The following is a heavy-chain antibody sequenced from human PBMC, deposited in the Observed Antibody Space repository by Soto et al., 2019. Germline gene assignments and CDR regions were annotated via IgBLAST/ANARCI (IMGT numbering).Heavy chain of an antibody. Sequence: QVQLLQSGAAVRKPGASVTVSCKASNDSLSSHFIHWVRQAPGEGLEWMGIIHPGPNSASYSKELKGRLTLTSDMPSRTVYMQLSDLRYDDTAVYYCAGASSRVSSVVAAYWGQGTLVTVSS. CDR2: IHPGPNSA. V-gene: IGHV1-46*01. J-gene: IGHJ4*02. D-gene: IGHD2-15*01. CDR3: AGASSRVSSVVAAY. CDR1: NDSLSSHF.